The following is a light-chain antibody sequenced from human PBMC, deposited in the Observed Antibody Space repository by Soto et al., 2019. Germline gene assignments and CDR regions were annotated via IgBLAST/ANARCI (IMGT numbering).Light chain of an antibody. J-gene: IGKJ3*01. CDR2: AAS. CDR1: QGITNY. CDR3: QRYECVLFS. Sequence: IQLTQSPSSLSASVGDRVTITCRASQGITNYLAWYQQKPGSIPKLLIYAASTLQSGVPSRFTGGGSGTDFTLTISNLQPDDVATYYCQRYECVLFSFGPGTKVDL. V-gene: IGKV1-27*01.